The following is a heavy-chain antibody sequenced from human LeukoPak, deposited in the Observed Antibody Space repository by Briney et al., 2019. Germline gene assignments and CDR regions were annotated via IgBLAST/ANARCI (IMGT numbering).Heavy chain of an antibody. V-gene: IGHV3-30*18. D-gene: IGHD2-2*01. J-gene: IGHJ4*02. CDR1: GFTFNNCG. Sequence: GGSLRLSCAASGFTFNNCGMHWVRQAPGKGLEWVAVISYDGRNKHYPDSVKGRFTISRDISTDTLWLQMDSLRTEDTAVYYCAKGPLRGTAAAIDYWGQGTLVTVSS. CDR2: ISYDGRNK. CDR3: AKGPLRGTAAAIDY.